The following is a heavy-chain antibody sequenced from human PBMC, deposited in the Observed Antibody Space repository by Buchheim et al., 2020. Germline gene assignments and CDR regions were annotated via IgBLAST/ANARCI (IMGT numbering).Heavy chain of an antibody. CDR3: GRYNTMDL. J-gene: IGHJ6*02. Sequence: QMQLVESGGGLVKPGGSLRLSCAASGFSVSDNHMSWIRQAPGKGLEWLSYISRGGSPIQYANSVKGRFTISRDNAKNSLYLQMNSLRVEDTAVYYCGRYNTMDLWGQGTT. D-gene: IGHD1-14*01. CDR2: ISRGGSPI. CDR1: GFSVSDNH. V-gene: IGHV3-11*01.